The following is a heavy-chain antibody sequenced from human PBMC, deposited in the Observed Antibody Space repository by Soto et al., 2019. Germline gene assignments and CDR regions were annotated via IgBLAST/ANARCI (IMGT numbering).Heavy chain of an antibody. D-gene: IGHD5-18*01. CDR1: GFTFSDYY. CDR2: ISSSSSYT. V-gene: IGHV3-11*06. Sequence: GGSLRLSCAASGFTFSDYYMSWIRQAPGKGLEWVSYISSSSSYTNYADSVKGRFTISRDNAKNSLYLQMNSLRAEDTAVYYCARLDTAMVRVYYGMDVWGQGTTVTVSS. J-gene: IGHJ6*02. CDR3: ARLDTAMVRVYYGMDV.